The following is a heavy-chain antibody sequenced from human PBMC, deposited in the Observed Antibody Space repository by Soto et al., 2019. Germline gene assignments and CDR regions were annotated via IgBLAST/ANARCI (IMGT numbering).Heavy chain of an antibody. V-gene: IGHV3-48*02. Sequence: GGSLRLSCAASGFTFSSYSMNWVRQAPGKGLEWVSYISSSSSTIYYADSVKGRFTISRDNAKNSLYLQMNSLRDEDTAVYYCARRGGGDYKIAVYYYGMDVWGQGTTVTVSS. J-gene: IGHJ6*02. D-gene: IGHD2-21*02. CDR2: ISSSSSTI. CDR3: ARRGGGDYKIAVYYYGMDV. CDR1: GFTFSSYS.